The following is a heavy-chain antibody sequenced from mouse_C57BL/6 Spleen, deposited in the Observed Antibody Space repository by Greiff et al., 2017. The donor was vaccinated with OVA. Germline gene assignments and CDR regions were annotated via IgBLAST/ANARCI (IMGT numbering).Heavy chain of an antibody. CDR1: GYTFTDYY. CDR2: INPNNGGT. D-gene: IGHD1-1*01. CDR3: ARTYYYGNYFDY. Sequence: VQLKQSGPELVKPGASVKISCKASGYTFTDYYMNWVKQSHGKSLEWIGDINPNNGGTSYNQKFKGKATLTVDKSSSTAYMELRSLTSEDSAVYYCARTYYYGNYFDYWGQGTTLTVSS. V-gene: IGHV1-26*01. J-gene: IGHJ2*01.